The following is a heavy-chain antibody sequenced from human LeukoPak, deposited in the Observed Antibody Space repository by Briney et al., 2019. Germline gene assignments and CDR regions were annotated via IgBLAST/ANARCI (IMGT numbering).Heavy chain of an antibody. CDR1: GYSISSGYY. V-gene: IGHV4-38-2*02. CDR3: AKNATSGFFSD. CDR2: IYHSGST. J-gene: IGHJ1*01. D-gene: IGHD2-2*01. Sequence: SETLSLTCTVSGYSISSGYYWGWIRQPPGKGLEWIGSIYHSGSTYHNPSLKSRVTVSADTSKNQFSLRLTSVTAADTAVYFRAKNATSGFFSDWGQGVLVTVSS.